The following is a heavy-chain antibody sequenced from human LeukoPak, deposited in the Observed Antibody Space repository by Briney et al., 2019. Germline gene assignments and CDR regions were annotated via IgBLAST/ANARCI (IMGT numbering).Heavy chain of an antibody. CDR2: INPNSGGT. J-gene: IGHJ3*02. D-gene: IGHD6-13*01. Sequence: ASVKVSCKASGYTFTGYYMHWVRQAPGQGLEWMGWINPNSGGTNYAQKFQGRVTMTRDTSISTAYMELSRLRSDDTAVYYCARCTAAGDDAFDIWSQGTMVTVSS. V-gene: IGHV1-2*02. CDR1: GYTFTGYY. CDR3: ARCTAAGDDAFDI.